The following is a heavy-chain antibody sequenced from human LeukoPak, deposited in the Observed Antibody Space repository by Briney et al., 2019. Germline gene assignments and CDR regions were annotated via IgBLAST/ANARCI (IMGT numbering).Heavy chain of an antibody. D-gene: IGHD1-26*01. CDR2: ISYDGINQ. J-gene: IGHJ5*02. Sequence: PGGSLRLSCAASGFTLSGYAMHWVRQIPGKGLEWVALISYDGINQYYAESVNGRFTISRDNSKNTLYLHMNTLSSEDTAVYYCVREVGWELLSWGQGTLVTVSS. CDR3: VREVGWELLS. CDR1: GFTLSGYA. V-gene: IGHV3-30-3*01.